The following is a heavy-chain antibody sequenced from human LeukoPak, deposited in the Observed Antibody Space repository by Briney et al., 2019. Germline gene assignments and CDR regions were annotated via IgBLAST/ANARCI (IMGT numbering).Heavy chain of an antibody. D-gene: IGHD3-22*01. CDR1: GGTFSSYA. CDR3: ARAHWYDSSGYSFDY. J-gene: IGHJ4*02. Sequence: SVKVSCKASGGTFSSYAISWVRQAPGQGLEWMGGIIPIFGTANHAQKFQGRVTITADKSTSTAYMELSSLRSEDTAVYYCARAHWYDSSGYSFDYWGQGTLVTVSS. V-gene: IGHV1-69*06. CDR2: IIPIFGTA.